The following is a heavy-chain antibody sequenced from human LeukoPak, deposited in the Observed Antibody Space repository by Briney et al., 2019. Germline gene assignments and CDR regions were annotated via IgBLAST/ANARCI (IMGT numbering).Heavy chain of an antibody. V-gene: IGHV4-59*01. CDR2: IYYSGST. CDR1: GDSISSYY. CDR3: ARVRSGSYFDAFDI. Sequence: SETLSLTCTVSGDSISSYYWSWIRQPPGKGLEWIGYIYYSGSTNYNPSLKSRVTISVDTSKNQFSLKLSSVTAADTAVYYCARVRSGSYFDAFDIWGQGTMVTVSS. J-gene: IGHJ3*02. D-gene: IGHD1-26*01.